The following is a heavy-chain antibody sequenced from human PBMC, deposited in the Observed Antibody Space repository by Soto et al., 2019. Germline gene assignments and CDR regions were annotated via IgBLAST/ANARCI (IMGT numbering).Heavy chain of an antibody. D-gene: IGHD6-6*01. CDR2: ISYDGSNK. V-gene: IGHV3-30*18. J-gene: IGHJ4*02. Sequence: ESGGGVVQPGRSLRLSCAASGFTFSSYGMHWVRQAPGKGLEWVAVISYDGSNKYYADSVKGRFTISRDNSKNTLYLQMNSLRAEDTAVYYCAKDSYSSSSYLDYWGQGTLVTVSS. CDR3: AKDSYSSSSYLDY. CDR1: GFTFSSYG.